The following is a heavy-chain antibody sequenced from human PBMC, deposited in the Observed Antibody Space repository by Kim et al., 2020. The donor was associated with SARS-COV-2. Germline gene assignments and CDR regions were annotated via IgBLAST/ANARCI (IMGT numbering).Heavy chain of an antibody. CDR1: GFTFSSYG. J-gene: IGHJ4*03. CDR3: AKTNIVGATKGYFDY. Sequence: GGSLRLSCAASGFTFSSYGMHWVRQAPGKGLEWVAVISYDGSNKYYADSVEGRFTISRDNTKNKLYLQLNSLRAEDTAVYYCAKTNIVGATKGYFDYWG. D-gene: IGHD1-26*01. V-gene: IGHV3-30*18. CDR2: ISYDGSNK.